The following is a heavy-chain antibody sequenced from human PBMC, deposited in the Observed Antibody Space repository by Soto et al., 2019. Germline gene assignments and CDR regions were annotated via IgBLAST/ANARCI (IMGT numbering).Heavy chain of an antibody. J-gene: IGHJ4*02. Sequence: EVPLVESGGGLVQPGGSLRLSCAASGFTFSSYAMHWVRQATGKGLEWVSAIGTAGDTYYPGSVKGRFTISRENAKNSLYLQMNSLRAGDTAVYYCARFGVGQLYDYWGQGTLVTVSS. CDR2: IGTAGDT. D-gene: IGHD6-13*01. V-gene: IGHV3-13*04. CDR3: ARFGVGQLYDY. CDR1: GFTFSSYA.